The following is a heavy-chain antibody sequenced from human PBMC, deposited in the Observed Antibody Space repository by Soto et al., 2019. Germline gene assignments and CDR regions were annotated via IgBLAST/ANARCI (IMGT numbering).Heavy chain of an antibody. J-gene: IGHJ6*02. CDR2: INPNSGGT. CDR1: GYTFTGYY. Sequence: CKASGYTFTGYYMHWVRQAPGQGLEWMGWINPNSGGTNYAQKFQGWVTMTRDTSISTAYMELSRLRSDDTAVYYCARSRAAGSYYYYYYGMDVWGQGTTVTVSS. CDR3: ARSRAAGSYYYYYYGMDV. D-gene: IGHD6-13*01. V-gene: IGHV1-2*04.